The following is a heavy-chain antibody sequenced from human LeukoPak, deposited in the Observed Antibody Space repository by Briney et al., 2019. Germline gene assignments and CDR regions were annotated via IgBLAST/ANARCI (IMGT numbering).Heavy chain of an antibody. D-gene: IGHD6-6*01. CDR3: AKGKAARPESGRFDY. V-gene: IGHV3-9*01. CDR1: GFTFDDYA. CDR2: ISWNSGSI. Sequence: GGPLRLSCAASGFTFDDYAMHWVRQAPGKGLEWVSGISWNSGSIGYADSVKGRFTISRDNAKNSLYLQMNSLRAEDTALYYCAKGKAARPESGRFDYWGQGTLVTVSS. J-gene: IGHJ4*02.